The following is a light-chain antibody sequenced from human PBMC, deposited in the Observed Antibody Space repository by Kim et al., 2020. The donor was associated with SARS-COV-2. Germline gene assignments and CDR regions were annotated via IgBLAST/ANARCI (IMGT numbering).Light chain of an antibody. V-gene: IGLV1-44*01. CDR2: GNY. J-gene: IGLJ2*01. Sequence: GQRATISCSGGTSNIGTNNVNWYQQLPGTPPKLLIYGNYHRPSGVPDRFSASKSGTSASLAISGLQSEDEADYYCAAWDDSLNAMLFGGGTQLTVL. CDR1: TSNIGTNN. CDR3: AAWDDSLNAML.